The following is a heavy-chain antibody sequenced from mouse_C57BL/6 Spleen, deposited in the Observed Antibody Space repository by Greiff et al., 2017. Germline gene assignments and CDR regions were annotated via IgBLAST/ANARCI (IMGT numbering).Heavy chain of an antibody. V-gene: IGHV1-54*01. J-gene: IGHJ2*01. CDR3: ARSGDDGYYGGFVDC. D-gene: IGHD2-3*01. CDR2: INPGSGGN. Sequence: QVQLQQSGAELVRPGTSVKVSCKASGYAFTNYLIEWVKQRPGQGLEWIGVINPGSGGNNYNEKFKGKATLTADKSSSTAYMQLSSLTSEDSAVYFCARSGDDGYYGGFVDCWGQGTTLTVS. CDR1: GYAFTNYL.